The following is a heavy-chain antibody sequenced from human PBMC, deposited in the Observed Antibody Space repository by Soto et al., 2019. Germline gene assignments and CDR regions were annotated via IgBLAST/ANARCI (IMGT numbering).Heavy chain of an antibody. D-gene: IGHD6-6*01. CDR2: IYHSGST. CDR3: AIDMSIAARPRAAFDY. J-gene: IGHJ4*02. CDR1: SGSISSSNW. V-gene: IGHV4-4*02. Sequence: QVQLQESGPGLVKPSGTLSLTCAGSSGSISSSNWWSWVRQPPGKGLEWIGEIYHSGSTNYNPSLKSRVSIPVDKSKNQFSLKLSSVTAADTAVYYCAIDMSIAARPRAAFDYWCQGTLVTVSS.